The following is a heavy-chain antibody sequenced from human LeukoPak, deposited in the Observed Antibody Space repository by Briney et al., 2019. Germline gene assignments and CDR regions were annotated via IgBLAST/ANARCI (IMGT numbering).Heavy chain of an antibody. J-gene: IGHJ3*02. D-gene: IGHD1-26*01. CDR2: FDPEDGET. V-gene: IGHV1-24*01. CDR3: ATQWIVGASRGAFDI. Sequence: ASVKVSCKVSGYTLTELSMHWVRQAPGKGLEWMGGFDPEDGETIYAQKFQGRVTMTEDTSTDTAYMELSSLRSEDTAVYYCATQWIVGASRGAFDIWGQGTMVTVSS. CDR1: GYTLTELS.